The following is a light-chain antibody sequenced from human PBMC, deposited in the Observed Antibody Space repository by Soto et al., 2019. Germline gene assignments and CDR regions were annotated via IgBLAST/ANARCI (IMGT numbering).Light chain of an antibody. CDR1: RSISSY. Sequence: DIQMTQSPSSLSASVGDRVTITCRASRSISSYLYWYLQKPGKAPKLLIYDASSLQSGVPSRFSGSGSGTDFTLTISSLQPEDFATYYCQQSYSTFPAFGQGTKVDIK. J-gene: IGKJ1*01. V-gene: IGKV1-39*01. CDR2: DAS. CDR3: QQSYSTFPA.